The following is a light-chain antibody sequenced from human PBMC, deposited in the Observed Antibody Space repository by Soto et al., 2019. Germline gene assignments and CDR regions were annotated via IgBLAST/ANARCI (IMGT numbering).Light chain of an antibody. CDR3: RQHESHPMT. V-gene: IGKV1-5*03. Sequence: DSQMTQYPSTLSASIGDRVTITCRAGQSISSWLAWYQQKPGKAPKLLISKASTLQSGVPPRFSGSGSGTEFAVTISSLQPDDFATYYCRQHESHPMTFGGGTKVEIK. CDR2: KAS. J-gene: IGKJ4*01. CDR1: QSISSW.